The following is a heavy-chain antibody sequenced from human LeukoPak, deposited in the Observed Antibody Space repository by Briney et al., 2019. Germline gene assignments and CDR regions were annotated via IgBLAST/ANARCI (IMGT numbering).Heavy chain of an antibody. CDR2: IKQDGSEK. D-gene: IGHD3-10*01. Sequence: HPGGSLRLSCAASGFTFSSYWMSWVRQAPGKGLEWGANIKQDGSEKYYVDSVKGRFTISRDNAKNSLYLQMNSLRAEDTAVYYCARQKLVRPSPFDPWGQGTLVTVSS. J-gene: IGHJ5*02. V-gene: IGHV3-7*01. CDR3: ARQKLVRPSPFDP. CDR1: GFTFSSYW.